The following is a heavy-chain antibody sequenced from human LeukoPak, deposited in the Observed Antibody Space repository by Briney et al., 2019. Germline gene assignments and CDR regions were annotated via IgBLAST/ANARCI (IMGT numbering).Heavy chain of an antibody. CDR3: ARDLGYCSGGNCGAFDI. Sequence: GGSLRLSCAASGFTFSSYSMNWVRQAPGKGLEWVSSISSSSSSYIYYADSVKSRFTISRDNAKNSLYLQMNSLRAEDTAVYYCARDLGYCSGGNCGAFDIWGQGTMVTVSS. CDR2: ISSSSSSYI. J-gene: IGHJ3*02. V-gene: IGHV3-21*01. D-gene: IGHD2-15*01. CDR1: GFTFSSYS.